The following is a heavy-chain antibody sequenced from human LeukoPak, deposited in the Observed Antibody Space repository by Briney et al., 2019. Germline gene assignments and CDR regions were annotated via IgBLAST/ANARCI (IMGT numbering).Heavy chain of an antibody. D-gene: IGHD3-22*01. J-gene: IGHJ4*02. CDR1: GYTFNSYG. V-gene: IGHV1-18*01. Sequence: ASVKVSCKASGYTFNSYGFSWVRHARGQGLEWVGCISNYNGDTRYAQKFQGRVTMTTDTSTRTSNMELRNLGSDDTAVYYCARALYSDSSGYYPGLDHWGQGTLVTVSS. CDR2: ISNYNGDT. CDR3: ARALYSDSSGYYPGLDH.